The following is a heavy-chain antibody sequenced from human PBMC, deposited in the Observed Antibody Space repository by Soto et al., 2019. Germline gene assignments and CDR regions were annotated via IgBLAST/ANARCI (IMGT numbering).Heavy chain of an antibody. V-gene: IGHV3-30*03. Sequence: QVQLVESGGGVVQPGRSLRLSCAASGFTFSSYGMHWVRQAPGKGLEWVALISHDGSNKYYPDSVKGRFTISRDNSKNTLYLQMNSLRTEDTAVYYCAAGLYFFVYCGQGTLVIVSS. CDR3: AAGLYFFVY. J-gene: IGHJ4*02. D-gene: IGHD6-13*01. CDR2: ISHDGSNK. CDR1: GFTFSSYG.